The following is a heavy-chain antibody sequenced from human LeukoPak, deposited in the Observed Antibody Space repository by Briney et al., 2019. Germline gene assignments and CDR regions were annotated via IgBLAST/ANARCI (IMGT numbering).Heavy chain of an antibody. J-gene: IGHJ5*02. D-gene: IGHD6-13*01. Sequence: ASVKVSCKASGYNFTGNFMHWVRQAPGQGLEWMGWINSNSGVTKYAQRFQGRVTMTRDTSISTAYMELSRLRSDDTAVYYCARGSTEGYSSSRGGWFDPWGQGTLVTVSS. CDR2: INSNSGVT. CDR3: ARGSTEGYSSSRGGWFDP. V-gene: IGHV1-2*02. CDR1: GYNFTGNF.